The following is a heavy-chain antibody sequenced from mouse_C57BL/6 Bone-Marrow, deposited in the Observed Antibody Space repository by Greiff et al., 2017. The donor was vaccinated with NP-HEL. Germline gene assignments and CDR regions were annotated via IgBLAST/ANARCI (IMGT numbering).Heavy chain of an antibody. CDR1: GFTFSDFY. Sequence: EVKLMESGGGLVQSGRSLRLSCATSGFTFSDFYMEWVRQAPGKGLEWIAASRNKANDYTTEYSASVKGRFIVSRDTSQSILYLQMNALRAEDTAIYYCARDEELDYWGQGTSVTVSS. V-gene: IGHV7-1*01. CDR2: SRNKANDYTT. J-gene: IGHJ4*01. CDR3: ARDEELDY.